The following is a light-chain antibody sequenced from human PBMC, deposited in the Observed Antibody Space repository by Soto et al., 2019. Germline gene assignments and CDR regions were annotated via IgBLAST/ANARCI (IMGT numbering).Light chain of an antibody. Sequence: QSALTQPRSVSGSPGQSVTISCSGSSSDVGGYDHVSWYQQHPGKVPKLMIYEVDERPSGVPDRFSGSKSGTTASLTISGLQAEDEADYYCCSYAGTYSVVFGGGTKLTVL. V-gene: IGLV2-11*01. CDR2: EVD. CDR1: SSDVGGYDH. J-gene: IGLJ2*01. CDR3: CSYAGTYSVV.